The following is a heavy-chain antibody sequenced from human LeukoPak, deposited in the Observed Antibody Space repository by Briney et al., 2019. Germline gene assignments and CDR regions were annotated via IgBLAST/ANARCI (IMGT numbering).Heavy chain of an antibody. V-gene: IGHV4-59*08. CDR3: ARVLNYDFWSGYPSDYYYMDV. Sequence: SETLSLTCTVSGGFITSYYWNWIRQPPGKGLEWIGYIYYSGSTNYSPSLKSRVTISVDTSKNQFSLKLSSVTAANTAVYYCARVLNYDFWSGYPSDYYYMDVWGKGTTVTVSS. CDR1: GGFITSYY. D-gene: IGHD3-3*01. J-gene: IGHJ6*03. CDR2: IYYSGST.